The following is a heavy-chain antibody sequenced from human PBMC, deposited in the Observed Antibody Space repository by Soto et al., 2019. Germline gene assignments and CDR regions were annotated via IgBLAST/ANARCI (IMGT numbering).Heavy chain of an antibody. D-gene: IGHD3-10*02. CDR3: ARGRITMLH. J-gene: IGHJ4*02. CDR1: DGSSSGYY. Sequence: QVQLQQWGAGLLKPSETLSLTCTVYDGSSSGYYWSWVRQPPGKGLEWIGEINPSGSTNYNPSHRSRVIISVDTSNNHSSLNVNSVTAADTAVYYCARGRITMLHWGQGTLFTVSS. V-gene: IGHV4-34*01. CDR2: INPSGST.